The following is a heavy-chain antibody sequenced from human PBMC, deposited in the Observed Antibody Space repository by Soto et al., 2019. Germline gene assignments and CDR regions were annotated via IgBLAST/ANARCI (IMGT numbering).Heavy chain of an antibody. CDR2: VNPISGYT. CDR3: AREEGFRITMDRGRWFDP. Sequence: ASVKVYCKASGYTFTGYYLHWVRQAPGQVLEWMGWVNPISGYTNYAQKFQDRVIMTRDRSITTVHMELSRLRSDDTAVYYCAREEGFRITMDRGRWFDPWGQGTLVTVSS. V-gene: IGHV1-2*02. CDR1: GYTFTGYY. J-gene: IGHJ5*02. D-gene: IGHD3-10*01.